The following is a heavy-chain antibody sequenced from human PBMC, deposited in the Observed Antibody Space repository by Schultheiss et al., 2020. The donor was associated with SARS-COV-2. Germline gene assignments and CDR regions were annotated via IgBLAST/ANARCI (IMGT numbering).Heavy chain of an antibody. V-gene: IGHV3-11*01. D-gene: IGHD2-21*02. CDR1: GFTFSDYY. J-gene: IGHJ4*02. CDR3: ARAPPYCGGDCYSD. CDR2: ISTSGTTI. Sequence: GGSLRLSCAASGFTFSDYYMSWIRQAPGKGLEWVSYISTSGTTIYYADSVKGRFTISRDNAKNSLYLQMNSLRAEDTAVYYCARAPPYCGGDCYSDWGQGTLVTVSS.